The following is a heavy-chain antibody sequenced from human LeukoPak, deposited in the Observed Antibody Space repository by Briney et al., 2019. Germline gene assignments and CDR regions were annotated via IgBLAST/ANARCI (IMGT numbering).Heavy chain of an antibody. CDR1: GFTFSSYG. CDR2: ISYDGSNK. J-gene: IGHJ4*02. Sequence: GGSLRLSCAASGFTFSSYGMHWVRQAPGKGLEWVAVISYDGSNKYYADSVKGRFTISRDNSKNTLYLQMNSLRAEDTAVYYCAKDRPPPLRYFDWFEDSDANPYWGQGTLVTVSS. D-gene: IGHD3-9*01. CDR3: AKDRPPPLRYFDWFEDSDANPY. V-gene: IGHV3-30*18.